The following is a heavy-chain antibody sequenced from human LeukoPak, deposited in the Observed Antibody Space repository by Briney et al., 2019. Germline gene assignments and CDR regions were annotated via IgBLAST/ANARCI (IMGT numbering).Heavy chain of an antibody. CDR1: GFTFSSFG. CDR3: ARGLFVSGSYYNFFDY. D-gene: IGHD3-10*01. J-gene: IGHJ4*02. Sequence: GGSLRLSCGASGFTFSSFGMHWLRQAPGRRLDWVSVIFNGGSTYYSDSVKGRFTIYTDNSKNMLSLQMNSLRAEDTAVYYCARGLFVSGSYYNFFDYWAQGTLVTVSS. CDR2: IFNGGST. V-gene: IGHV3-66*01.